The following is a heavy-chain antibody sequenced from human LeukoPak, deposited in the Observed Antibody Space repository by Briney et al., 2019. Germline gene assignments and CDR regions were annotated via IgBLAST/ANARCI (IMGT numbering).Heavy chain of an antibody. CDR3: ARQMYSSAAFDI. V-gene: IGHV4-39*01. CDR2: IYYSGST. J-gene: IGHJ3*02. CDR1: GGSISSSSYY. Sequence: SETLSLTCTVSGGSISSSSYYWGWIRQPPGKGLEWIGSIYYSGSTYYNPSLKSRFTISVDTSKNQFSLKLSSVTAADTAVYYCARQMYSSAAFDIWGQGTMVTVSS. D-gene: IGHD6-19*01.